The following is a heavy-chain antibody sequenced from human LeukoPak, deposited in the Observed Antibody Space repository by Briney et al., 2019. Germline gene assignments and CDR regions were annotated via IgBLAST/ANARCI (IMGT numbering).Heavy chain of an antibody. CDR1: GDTFSNYA. Sequence: SVKVSCKASGDTFSNYAITWVRQAPGQGLEWMGGIIPIIHTPNYAQKFQGRVTITADKSTTTAYMELRSLRSDDTAVYYCARVYYDFWSGYSAFDYWGQGTLVTVSS. CDR3: ARVYYDFWSGYSAFDY. J-gene: IGHJ4*02. CDR2: IIPIIHTP. V-gene: IGHV1-69*06. D-gene: IGHD3-3*01.